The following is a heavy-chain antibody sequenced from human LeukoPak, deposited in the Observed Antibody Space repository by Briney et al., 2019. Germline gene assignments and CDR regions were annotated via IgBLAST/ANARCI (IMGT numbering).Heavy chain of an antibody. Sequence: EASVNVSCKASGYTFTSYGISWVRQAPGQGLEWMGWISAYNGNTNYAQKLQGRVTMTTDTSTSTAYMELRSLRSDDTAVYYCARAAVAWSYYYYGMDVWGQGTTVTVSS. CDR3: ARAAVAWSYYYYGMDV. J-gene: IGHJ6*02. D-gene: IGHD6-19*01. V-gene: IGHV1-18*01. CDR2: ISAYNGNT. CDR1: GYTFTSYG.